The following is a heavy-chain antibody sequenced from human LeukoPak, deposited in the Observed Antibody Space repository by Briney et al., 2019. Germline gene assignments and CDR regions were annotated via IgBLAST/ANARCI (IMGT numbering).Heavy chain of an antibody. Sequence: GGSLRLSCAASGFTFSSYWISWVRQAPGKGLEWVAVISYDGSNKYYADSVKGRFTISRDNSKNTLYLQMNSLRAEDTAVYYCARDSSSGFDYWGQGTLVTVSS. CDR1: GFTFSSYW. D-gene: IGHD6-6*01. V-gene: IGHV3-30-3*01. CDR2: ISYDGSNK. CDR3: ARDSSSGFDY. J-gene: IGHJ4*02.